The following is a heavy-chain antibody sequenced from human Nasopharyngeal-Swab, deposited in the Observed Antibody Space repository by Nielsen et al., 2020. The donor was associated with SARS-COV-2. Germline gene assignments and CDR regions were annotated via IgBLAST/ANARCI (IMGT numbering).Heavy chain of an antibody. CDR1: GGSISSYY. Sequence: SETLSLTCTVSGGSISSYYWSWIRQPPGKGLEWIGYIYYSGSTNCNPSLKSRVTISVDTSKNQFSLKLSSVTAADTAVYYCARHGAAGTMSAFDIWGQGTMVTVSS. J-gene: IGHJ3*02. CDR3: ARHGAAGTMSAFDI. V-gene: IGHV4-59*08. D-gene: IGHD3-10*02. CDR2: IYYSGST.